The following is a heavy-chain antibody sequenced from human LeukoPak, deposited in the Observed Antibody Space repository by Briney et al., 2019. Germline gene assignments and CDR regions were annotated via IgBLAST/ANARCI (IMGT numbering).Heavy chain of an antibody. Sequence: GGSLRLSCTASGFIFGHYVMTWVRQAPGKGLEWVSGIHNGGGETYYADAVKGRFIISRDNSRNTVYLQMNSLRAEDTAVYYCAKRGYCSSSSCSHYFDYWGQGTLVTVSS. CDR2: IHNGGGET. D-gene: IGHD2-2*01. CDR3: AKRGYCSSSSCSHYFDY. CDR1: GFIFGHYV. V-gene: IGHV3-23*01. J-gene: IGHJ4*02.